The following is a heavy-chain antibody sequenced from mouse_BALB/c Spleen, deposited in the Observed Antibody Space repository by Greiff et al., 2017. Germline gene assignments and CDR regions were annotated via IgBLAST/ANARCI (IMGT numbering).Heavy chain of an antibody. Sequence: EVQLVESGGGLVQPGGSRKLSCAASGFTFSSFGMHWVRQAPEKGLEWVAYISSGSSTIYYADTVKGRFTISRDNPKNTLFLQMTSLRSEDTAMYYCARERFLLYYAMDYWGQGTSVTVSS. V-gene: IGHV5-17*02. CDR3: ARERFLLYYAMDY. J-gene: IGHJ4*01. CDR1: GFTFSSFG. CDR2: ISSGSSTI.